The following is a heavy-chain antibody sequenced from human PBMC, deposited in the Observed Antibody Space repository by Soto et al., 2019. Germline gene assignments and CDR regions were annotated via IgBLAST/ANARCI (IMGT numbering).Heavy chain of an antibody. J-gene: IGHJ4*02. CDR3: GRGAYRDSRIDY. V-gene: IGHV4-30-2*01. CDR2: IYHSGIT. Sequence: QLQLQESGSGLVKPSQTLSLTCAVSGGSISSGGYSWSWIRQPPGKGLEWIGYIYHSGITYYNPYLKSRVIISVDRSKNQFTLKVTSVTAADTAVYYCGRGAYRDSRIDYWGQGTLVTVSS. CDR1: GGSISSGGYS. D-gene: IGHD4-17*01.